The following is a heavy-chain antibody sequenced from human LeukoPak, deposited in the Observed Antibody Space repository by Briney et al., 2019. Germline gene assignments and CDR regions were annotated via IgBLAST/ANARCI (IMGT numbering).Heavy chain of an antibody. CDR1: GGTFSSYA. CDR3: ARVSLGNEPGLPQNYYYYGMDV. V-gene: IGHV1-69*01. Sequence: GFSVKVSCKASGGTFSSYAISWVRQAPGQGLEWMGGIIPIFGTANYAQKFQGRVTITADESTSTAYMELSSLRSEDTAVYYCARVSLGNEPGLPQNYYYYGMDVWGQGTTVTVSS. J-gene: IGHJ6*02. CDR2: IIPIFGTA.